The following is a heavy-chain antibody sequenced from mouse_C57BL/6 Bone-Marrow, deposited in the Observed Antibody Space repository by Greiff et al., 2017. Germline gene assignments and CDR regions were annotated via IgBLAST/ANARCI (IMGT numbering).Heavy chain of an antibody. Sequence: RVESGGGLVKPGGSLKLSCAASGFTFSSYAMSWVRQTPEKRLEWVATISDGGSYTYYPDNVKGRFTISRDNAKNNLYLQMSHLKSEDTAMYYCAREGTGNFDYWGQGTTLTVSS. CDR2: ISDGGSYT. CDR3: AREGTGNFDY. D-gene: IGHD3-3*01. V-gene: IGHV5-4*01. J-gene: IGHJ2*01. CDR1: GFTFSSYA.